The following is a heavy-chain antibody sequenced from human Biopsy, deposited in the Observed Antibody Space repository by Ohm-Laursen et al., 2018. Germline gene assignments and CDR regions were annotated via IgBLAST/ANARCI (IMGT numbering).Heavy chain of an antibody. V-gene: IGHV4-59*07. J-gene: IGHJ6*02. Sequence: SDTLSLTCGVSGGSISSDYWSWIRQTPGQGLEWIGYIYYSGSTNYNPSLKSRITISVDTSKNQFSLRLNSVTAADTAVYYCARATNSTGWPYYYFYGMDVGGQGTRVTV. D-gene: IGHD2/OR15-2a*01. CDR2: IYYSGST. CDR3: ARATNSTGWPYYYFYGMDV. CDR1: GGSISSDY.